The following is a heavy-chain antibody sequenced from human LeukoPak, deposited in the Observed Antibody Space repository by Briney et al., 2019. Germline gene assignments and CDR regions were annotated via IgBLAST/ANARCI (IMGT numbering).Heavy chain of an antibody. Sequence: SETLSLTCTLSGGSISSGTYYWSWIRQPAGKGLEWIGRIYSSGSTDYNPSLKSRVTISVDTSKNQFSLKLSSVTAADTAVYYCARVTESYGSGRRHNYYYYYMDVWGKGTTVTISS. CDR3: ARVTESYGSGRRHNYYYYYMDV. CDR1: GGSISSGTYY. J-gene: IGHJ6*03. V-gene: IGHV4-61*02. D-gene: IGHD3-10*01. CDR2: IYSSGST.